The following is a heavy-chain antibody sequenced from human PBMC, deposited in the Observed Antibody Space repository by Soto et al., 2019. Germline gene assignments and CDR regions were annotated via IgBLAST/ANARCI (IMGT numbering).Heavy chain of an antibody. Sequence: GGSLSLSCAASGFTFDDYAMHWVRQAPGKGLEWVSLISGDGGSTFYADSVKGRFTISRDISKNSLYLQMNSLRTEDTALYYCAKGPRYCSGGSCYNGFDPWGKVTLVTVSS. J-gene: IGHJ5*02. V-gene: IGHV3-43*02. CDR3: AKGPRYCSGGSCYNGFDP. CDR1: GFTFDDYA. D-gene: IGHD2-15*01. CDR2: ISGDGGST.